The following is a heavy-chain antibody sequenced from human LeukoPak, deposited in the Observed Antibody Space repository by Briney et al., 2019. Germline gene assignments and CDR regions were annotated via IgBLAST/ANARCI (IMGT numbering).Heavy chain of an antibody. J-gene: IGHJ5*02. V-gene: IGHV5-51*01. Sequence: GESLKTSCKGSGYSFTSYWIGWVRQMPGKGLEWMGIIYPGDSDTRYSPSFQGQVTISADKSISTAYLQWSSLKASDTAMYYCARNLCSGGSCYIGFDPWGQGTLVTVSS. CDR1: GYSFTSYW. D-gene: IGHD2-15*01. CDR2: IYPGDSDT. CDR3: ARNLCSGGSCYIGFDP.